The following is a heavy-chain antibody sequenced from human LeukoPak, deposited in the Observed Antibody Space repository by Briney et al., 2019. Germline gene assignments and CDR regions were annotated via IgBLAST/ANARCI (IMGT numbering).Heavy chain of an antibody. Sequence: SVKVSCKASGGTFSSYTISWVRQAPGQGLEWMGRIIPILGIANYAQKFQGRVTITADESTSTAYMELSSLRSEDTAVYYCARLEITTVTTSDYWRQGTLVTVSS. V-gene: IGHV1-69*02. CDR3: ARLEITTVTTSDY. D-gene: IGHD4-17*01. CDR1: GGTFSSYT. J-gene: IGHJ4*02. CDR2: IIPILGIA.